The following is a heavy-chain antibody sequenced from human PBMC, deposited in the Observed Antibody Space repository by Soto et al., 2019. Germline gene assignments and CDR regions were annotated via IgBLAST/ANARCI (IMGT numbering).Heavy chain of an antibody. V-gene: IGHV5-10-1*01. CDR2: IDPSDSYT. Sequence: GESLKISCKGSGYSFTSYWISWVRQMPGKGLEWMGRIDPSDSYTNYSPSFQGHVTISADKSISTAYLQWSSLKASDTAVYYCARHETLHGDYDYWGQGTLVTVSS. CDR1: GYSFTSYW. J-gene: IGHJ4*02. CDR3: ARHETLHGDYDY. D-gene: IGHD4-17*01.